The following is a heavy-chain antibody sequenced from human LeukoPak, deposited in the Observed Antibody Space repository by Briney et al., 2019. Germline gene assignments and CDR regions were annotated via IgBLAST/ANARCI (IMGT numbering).Heavy chain of an antibody. CDR2: IYYIGTT. CDR1: GGSINSYY. V-gene: IGHV4-59*01. D-gene: IGHD2-15*01. Sequence: PSETLSLTCTVSGGSINSYYWSWIRQPPGKGLEWIGNIYYIGTTNYNPSLKSRVTISVDLSKNQFSLKLRSVTAADTAVYYCARETAAGYFACWGQGTLVTVSS. CDR3: ARETAAGYFAC. J-gene: IGHJ4*02.